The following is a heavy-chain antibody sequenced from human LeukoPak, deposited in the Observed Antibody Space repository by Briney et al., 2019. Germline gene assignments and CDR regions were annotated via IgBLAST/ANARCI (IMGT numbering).Heavy chain of an antibody. CDR1: GFSFDSYT. D-gene: IGHD3-22*01. CDR2: ISSSSTFI. J-gene: IGHJ4*02. V-gene: IGHV3-21*01. Sequence: PGGSLRLSCAASGFSFDSYTMNWVRQAPGKGLEWVSSISSSSTFINYADSVKGRLTISRDNAKNSLYLQMDSLRAEDTAFYYCARAGIAYYDVDYWGQGTLVTVSS. CDR3: ARAGIAYYDVDY.